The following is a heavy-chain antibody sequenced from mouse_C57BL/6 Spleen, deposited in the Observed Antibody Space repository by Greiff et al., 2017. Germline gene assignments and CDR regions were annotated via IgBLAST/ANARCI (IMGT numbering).Heavy chain of an antibody. CDR1: GYAFSSSW. J-gene: IGHJ2*01. V-gene: IGHV1-82*01. Sequence: QVQLQQSGPELVKPGASVKISCKASGYAFSSSWMNWVKQRPGKGLEWIGRIYPGDGDTNYNGKFKGKATLTAAKSSSTAYMQLSSLTSEDSAVYFCARNSLGEGNWGQGTTLTVSS. CDR2: IYPGDGDT. D-gene: IGHD4-1*01. CDR3: ARNSLGEGN.